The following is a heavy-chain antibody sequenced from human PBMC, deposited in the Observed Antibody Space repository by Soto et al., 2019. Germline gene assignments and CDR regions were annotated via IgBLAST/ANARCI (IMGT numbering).Heavy chain of an antibody. J-gene: IGHJ6*03. CDR1: GGSMTSYY. Sequence: QVQLLESGPGLVNLSETLSLTCTVSGGSMTSYYWTWIRQPPGKGLEWVGNIHYSGITSYNPSLKGRVTILVDTAKTQFSLNLSPVTAPDTAVYYCARPDRFHQYYHMDVWGKGTTVTASS. CDR3: ARPDRFHQYYHMDV. CDR2: IHYSGIT. V-gene: IGHV4-59*08.